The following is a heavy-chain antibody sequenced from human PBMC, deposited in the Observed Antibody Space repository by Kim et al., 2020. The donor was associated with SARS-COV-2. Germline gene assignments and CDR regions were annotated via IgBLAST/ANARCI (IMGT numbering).Heavy chain of an antibody. CDR2: INPNSGGT. J-gene: IGHJ3*02. CDR3: ARGYYYDSSGYYPDAFDI. CDR1: GYTFTGYY. D-gene: IGHD3-22*01. Sequence: ASVKVSCKASGYTFTGYYMHWVRQAPGQGLEWMGWINPNSGGTNYAQKFQGWVTMTRDTSISTAYMELSRLRSDDTAVYYCARGYYYDSSGYYPDAFDIWGQGTMVTVSS. V-gene: IGHV1-2*04.